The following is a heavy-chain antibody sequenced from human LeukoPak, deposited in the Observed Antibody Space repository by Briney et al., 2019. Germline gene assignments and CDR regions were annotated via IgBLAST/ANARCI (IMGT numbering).Heavy chain of an antibody. CDR3: ARVGGTRGYYWGMDV. CDR1: GFDFSSYN. J-gene: IGHJ6*02. D-gene: IGHD1-26*01. CDR2: ISSSRSTI. Sequence: GGSLRLSCAASGFDFSSYNMNCVRQAPGKGLEWVSYISSSRSTIYYVDSMKGRLTISRDNATNTLYLQMNSLRDEDTAVYYCARVGGTRGYYWGMDVWGQGTTVTVSS. V-gene: IGHV3-48*02.